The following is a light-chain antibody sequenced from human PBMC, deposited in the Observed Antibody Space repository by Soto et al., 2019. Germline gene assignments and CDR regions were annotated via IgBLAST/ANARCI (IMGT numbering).Light chain of an antibody. CDR3: QQYNSYPLT. CDR2: DAS. J-gene: IGKJ4*01. CDR1: QSISSW. V-gene: IGKV1-5*01. Sequence: DIQMTQSPSTLSASVGDRVTITCRASQSISSWLAWYQQKPGKAPKLLIYDASSLESGVPSRFSGSRSGTEFTLTVSRLQPDDFATYYCQQYNSYPLTFGGGTKVEIK.